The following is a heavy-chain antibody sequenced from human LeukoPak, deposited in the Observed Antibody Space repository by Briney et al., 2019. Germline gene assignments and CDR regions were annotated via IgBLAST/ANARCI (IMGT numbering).Heavy chain of an antibody. V-gene: IGHV4-38-2*01. CDR3: AKTCYDFWSGYENRNDAFDI. J-gene: IGHJ3*02. Sequence: SETLSLTCAVSGYSISSGYYWGWIRQPPGKGLEWIGSIYHSGSTYYNPSLKSRVTISVDTSKNQFSLKLSSVTAADTAVYYCAKTCYDFWSGYENRNDAFDIWGQGTMVTVSS. CDR1: GYSISSGYY. CDR2: IYHSGST. D-gene: IGHD3-3*01.